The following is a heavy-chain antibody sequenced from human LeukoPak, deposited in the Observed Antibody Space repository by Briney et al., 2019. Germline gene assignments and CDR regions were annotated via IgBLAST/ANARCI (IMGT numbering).Heavy chain of an antibody. Sequence: GGSLRLSCAASGFTLSSYSMNWVRQAPGKGLEWVSSISSSSSYIYYADSVKGRFTISRDNAKNSLYLQMNSLRAEDTAVYYCARVLTSGYYYDSSSDYWGQGTLVTVSS. D-gene: IGHD3-22*01. CDR1: GFTLSSYS. CDR3: ARVLTSGYYYDSSSDY. V-gene: IGHV3-21*01. CDR2: ISSSSSYI. J-gene: IGHJ4*02.